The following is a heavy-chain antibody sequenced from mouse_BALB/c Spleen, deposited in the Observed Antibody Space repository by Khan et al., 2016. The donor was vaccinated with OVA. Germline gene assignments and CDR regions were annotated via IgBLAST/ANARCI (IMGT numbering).Heavy chain of an antibody. V-gene: IGHV1-5*01. D-gene: IGHD1-3*01. J-gene: IGHJ3*01. CDR1: GYSFTSYL. CDR3: TRGGYSSFAY. CDR2: IYPGNSDT. Sequence: VQLKESGTVLARPGASVKMSCKASGYSFTSYLIHWVKQRPGQGLEWIGDIYPGNSDTSYNQMFKDQAKLTAGSSASTAYMEVRNLENEDTAVYYCTRGGYSSFAYWGQGTLVTVSA.